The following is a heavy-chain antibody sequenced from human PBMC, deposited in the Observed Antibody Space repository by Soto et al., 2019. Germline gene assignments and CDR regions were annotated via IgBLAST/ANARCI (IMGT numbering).Heavy chain of an antibody. CDR1: GGSISSGDYY. CDR3: ARSDYGGSPRLPGYSFDY. V-gene: IGHV4-30-4*01. CDR2: IYYSGST. J-gene: IGHJ4*02. Sequence: SETLSLTCTVSGGSISSGDYYWSWIRQPPGKGLEWIGYIYYSGSTYYNPSLKSRVTISVDTSKNQFSLKLSSVTAADTAVYYCARSDYGGSPRLPGYSFDYPGQGTLVTLSS. D-gene: IGHD4-17*01.